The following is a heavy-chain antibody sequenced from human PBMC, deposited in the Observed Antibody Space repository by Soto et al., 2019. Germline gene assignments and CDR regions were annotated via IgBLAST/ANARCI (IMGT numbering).Heavy chain of an antibody. Sequence: EVQLVESGGGLVQPGGSLRLSCAASGFTFSSYDMHWVRQATGKGLEWVSAIGTAGDTYYPGSVKGRFPISRENAKNSLYLQVNSLRAGDTAVYYCARGVAVAGIDYWGQGTLVTDSS. J-gene: IGHJ4*02. V-gene: IGHV3-13*01. CDR3: ARGVAVAGIDY. CDR1: GFTFSSYD. CDR2: IGTAGDT. D-gene: IGHD6-19*01.